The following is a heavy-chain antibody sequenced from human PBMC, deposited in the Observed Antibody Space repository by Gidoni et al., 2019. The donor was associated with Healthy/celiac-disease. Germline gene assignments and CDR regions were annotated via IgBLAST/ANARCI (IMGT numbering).Heavy chain of an antibody. CDR1: GGSLSSSSYY. J-gene: IGHJ5*02. CDR2: IYYSGST. D-gene: IGHD3-10*01. CDR3: ARILPSLFRGVIIKRLGWFDP. V-gene: IGHV4-39*01. Sequence: QLPLQESGPGLVKPSETLSLTCTVSGGSLSSSSYYWGWIRQPPGKGLEWIGSIYYSGSTYYNPFPKSRVTISVDTSKNQFSLKLSSVTAADTAVYYCARILPSLFRGVIIKRLGWFDPWGQGTLVTVSS.